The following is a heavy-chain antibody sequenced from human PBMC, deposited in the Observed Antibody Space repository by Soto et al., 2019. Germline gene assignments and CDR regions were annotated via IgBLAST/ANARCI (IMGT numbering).Heavy chain of an antibody. CDR2: IYWSGDE. J-gene: IGHJ3*01. Sequence: SGPTLVNPTQTLTLTCSFSGFSLTSSGVGVGWIRQPPGKALEWLAHIYWSGDEHYGPSLKSRLSITKDASKNQVVLTMTNMDPVDTATYYCARGLATRPVFAFGVWGQGTMVTVSS. CDR3: ARGLATRPVFAFGV. CDR1: GFSLTSSGVG. D-gene: IGHD6-6*01. V-gene: IGHV2-5*01.